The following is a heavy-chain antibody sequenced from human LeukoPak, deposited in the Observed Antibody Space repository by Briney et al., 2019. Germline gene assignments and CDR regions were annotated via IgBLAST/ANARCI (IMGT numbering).Heavy chain of an antibody. Sequence: APVKVSCKASGYTFTGYYMHWVRQAPGQGLEWMGWINPNSGGTNYAQKFQGRVTMTRDTSISTAYMELSRLRSDDTAVYYCARVGGATTFYFDYWGQGTLVTVSS. CDR3: ARVGGATTFYFDY. CDR1: GYTFTGYY. D-gene: IGHD1-26*01. V-gene: IGHV1-2*02. CDR2: INPNSGGT. J-gene: IGHJ4*02.